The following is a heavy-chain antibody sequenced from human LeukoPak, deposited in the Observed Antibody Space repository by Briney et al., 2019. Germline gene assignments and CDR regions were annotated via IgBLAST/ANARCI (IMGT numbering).Heavy chain of an antibody. CDR2: IYYSGST. J-gene: IGHJ4*02. D-gene: IGHD5-24*01. Sequence: SETLSLTCTVSGGSISSGDYYWSWIRQPPGKGLEWIGYIYYSGSTYYNPSLKSRVTISVDTSRNQFSLKLSSVTAADTAVYYCARIRDGYNVAFDYWGQGTLVTVSS. CDR3: ARIRDGYNVAFDY. CDR1: GGSISSGDYY. V-gene: IGHV4-30-4*01.